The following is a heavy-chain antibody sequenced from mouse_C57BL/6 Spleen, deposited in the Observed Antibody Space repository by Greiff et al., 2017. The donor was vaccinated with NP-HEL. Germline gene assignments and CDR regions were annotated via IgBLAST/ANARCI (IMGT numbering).Heavy chain of an antibody. CDR1: GYTFTDYE. CDR2: IDPETGGT. J-gene: IGHJ2*01. V-gene: IGHV1-15*01. Sequence: VQLQQSGAELVRPGASVTLSCKASGYTFTDYEMHWVKQTPVHGLEWIGAIDPETGGTAYNQKFKGKAILTADKSSSTAYMELRSLTSEDSAVYYCTRDGEIYDGYFFDYGGQGTTLTVSS. D-gene: IGHD2-3*01. CDR3: TRDGEIYDGYFFDY.